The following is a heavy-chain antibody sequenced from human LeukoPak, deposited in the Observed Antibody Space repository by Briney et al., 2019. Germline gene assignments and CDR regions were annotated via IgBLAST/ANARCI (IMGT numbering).Heavy chain of an antibody. D-gene: IGHD4-11*01. CDR1: GYSISSGYY. J-gene: IGHJ5*02. CDR3: ARNGDYSNYSRWFDP. CDR2: IYHSGST. Sequence: NPSETLSLTCAVSGYSISSGYYWGWIRQPPGKGLEWIGSIYHSGSTYYNPSLKSRVTISVDTSKNQFSLKLSSVTAADTAVYYCARNGDYSNYSRWFDPWGQGTLVTVSS. V-gene: IGHV4-38-2*01.